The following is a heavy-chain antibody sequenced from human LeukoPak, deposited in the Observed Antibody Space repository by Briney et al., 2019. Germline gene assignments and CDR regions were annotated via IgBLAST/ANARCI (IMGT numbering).Heavy chain of an antibody. J-gene: IGHJ4*02. V-gene: IGHV3-49*04. CDR3: TRDYGDYKGDY. D-gene: IGHD4-17*01. Sequence: GGSLRLSCTGSGFTFGDYAVIWVRQAPGRGLEWVGFIRSKAYGGSTEYAASVKGRFTISRDDSKSIAYLQMDSLKTEDTAVYYCTRDYGDYKGDYWGQGTLVTVSS. CDR2: IRSKAYGGST. CDR1: GFTFGDYA.